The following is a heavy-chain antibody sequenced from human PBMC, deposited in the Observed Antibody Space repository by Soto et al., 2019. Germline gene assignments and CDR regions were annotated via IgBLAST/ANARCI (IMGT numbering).Heavy chain of an antibody. J-gene: IGHJ6*03. V-gene: IGHV3-74*01. CDR2: INGAGSST. Sequence: EVQLVESGGGLVQPGGSLRLSCAASGFTFSSYWMHWVRQAPGKGLVWVSRINGAGSSTSYADSVKGRFTNSRDNAKSNLYLQMNSLRAEDTAVYYCTRDAYYDFWSGYSGYYCYYMDVWGKGTTVTVSS. CDR3: TRDAYYDFWSGYSGYYCYYMDV. CDR1: GFTFSSYW. D-gene: IGHD3-3*01.